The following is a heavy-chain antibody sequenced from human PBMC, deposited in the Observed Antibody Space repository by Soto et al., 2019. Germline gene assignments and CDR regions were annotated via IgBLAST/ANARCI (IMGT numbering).Heavy chain of an antibody. V-gene: IGHV1-69*01. CDR2: IIPILGTA. Sequence: QVQLVQSGAEVKKPGCSVKVSCKASGGTFSSYAISWVRQAPGQGLEWVGGIIPILGTANYAQKLQGRVTTTADESTSTAYMELSSLRSEDTAVYYCARAGEYSRSYQYYYGMDVWGQGTTVTVSS. CDR1: GGTFSSYA. CDR3: ARAGEYSRSYQYYYGMDV. J-gene: IGHJ6*02. D-gene: IGHD6-6*01.